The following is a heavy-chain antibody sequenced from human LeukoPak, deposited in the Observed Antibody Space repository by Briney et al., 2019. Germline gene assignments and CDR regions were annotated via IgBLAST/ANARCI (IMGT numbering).Heavy chain of an antibody. CDR2: MNPSGST. V-gene: IGHV4-34*01. CDR3: ARGRQDVTMIVVVMTAVSYYLDV. CDR1: GGSFSGYY. Sequence: SEALSLTCAVYGGSFSGYYWTWIRQTPEKGLEWIGEMNPSGSTNYNPSLKSRVTISVDTSKNQFSLELSTVTAADTAVYYCARGRQDVTMIVVVMTAVSYYLDVWGKGTTVTVS. D-gene: IGHD3-22*01. J-gene: IGHJ6*03.